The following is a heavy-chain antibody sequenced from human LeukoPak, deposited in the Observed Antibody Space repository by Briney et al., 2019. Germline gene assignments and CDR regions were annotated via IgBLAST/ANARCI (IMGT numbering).Heavy chain of an antibody. J-gene: IGHJ4*02. CDR1: GYSFTSYW. Sequence: GESLKISCKGSGYSFTSYWIGWVRQMPGKGLEWMGIIYPGDSDTRYSPSFQGQVTISADKSISTAYLQWSSLKASDSAMYYCARQGLGGSGWYLVDYWGQGTLVTVSS. V-gene: IGHV5-51*01. CDR2: IYPGDSDT. CDR3: ARQGLGGSGWYLVDY. D-gene: IGHD6-19*01.